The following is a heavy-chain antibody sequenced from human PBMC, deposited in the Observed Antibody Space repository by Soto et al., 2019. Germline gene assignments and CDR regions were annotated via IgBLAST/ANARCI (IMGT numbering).Heavy chain of an antibody. Sequence: EVEIVESGGGLGQPGGSLRLSCAASGFAFDTYAMSWVRQAPGKGLEWVSAVTSSGDRTYYADSVKGRFTISRDNAKNKLFLQMNSLRAEDTALYYCAKLRSSALDHWGQGTPVTVSA. CDR3: AKLRSSALDH. D-gene: IGHD2-15*01. CDR2: VTSSGDRT. J-gene: IGHJ4*02. V-gene: IGHV3-23*04. CDR1: GFAFDTYA.